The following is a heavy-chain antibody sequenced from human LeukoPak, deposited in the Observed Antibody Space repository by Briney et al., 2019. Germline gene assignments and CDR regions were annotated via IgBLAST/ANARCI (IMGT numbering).Heavy chain of an antibody. CDR3: ARFPRWLGESIDAFDI. D-gene: IGHD3-10*01. Sequence: PSETLSLTCAAYGGSFSGYYWSWIRQPPGKGLEWIGEINHSGSTNYNPSLKSRVTISVDTSKNQFSLKLSSVTAADTAVYYCARFPRWLGESIDAFDIWGQGTMVTVSS. J-gene: IGHJ3*02. V-gene: IGHV4-34*01. CDR1: GGSFSGYY. CDR2: INHSGST.